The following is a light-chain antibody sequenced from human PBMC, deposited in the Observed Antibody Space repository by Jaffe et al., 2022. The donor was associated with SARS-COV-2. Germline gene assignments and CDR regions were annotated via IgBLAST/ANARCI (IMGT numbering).Light chain of an antibody. V-gene: IGLV1-44*01. CDR3: AAWDDSLNGHVV. Sequence: QSVLTQPPSASGTPGQRVTITCSGSSSNIGSNNVNWYQQVPGTAPKLLMYTSDQRPSGVPDRFSGSKSGTSASLAISGLQSEDEADYYCAAWDDSLNGHVVFGGGTRLTVL. CDR2: TSD. J-gene: IGLJ2*01. CDR1: SSNIGSNN.